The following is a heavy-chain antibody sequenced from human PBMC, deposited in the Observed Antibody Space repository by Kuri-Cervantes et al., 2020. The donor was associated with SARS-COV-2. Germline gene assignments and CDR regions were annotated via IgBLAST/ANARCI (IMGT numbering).Heavy chain of an antibody. D-gene: IGHD4-11*01. CDR3: ARVQATTVIADF. Sequence: SAPTLVKPTQTLTLTCTFSGFSLNTSGMCVSWIRQPPGKALEWLARIDWDDDKYYSTSLRTRLTISKDASKNQVVLTMTNVDPVDTATYYCARVQATTVIADFWGQGTLVTVSS. J-gene: IGHJ4*02. CDR2: IDWDDDK. CDR1: GFSLNTSGMC. V-gene: IGHV2-70*11.